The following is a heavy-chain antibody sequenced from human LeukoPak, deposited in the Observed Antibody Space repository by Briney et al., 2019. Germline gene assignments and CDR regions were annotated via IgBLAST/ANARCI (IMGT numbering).Heavy chain of an antibody. CDR1: GYTFTGYY. CDR2: INPNSGGT. Sequence: ASVKVSCKASGYTFTGYYMHWVRQAPGQGLEWMGWINPNSGGTNYAQKFQGRVTMTRDTSISTAYMELRSLRSDDTAVYYCAREYYDILSGYLEPGDYYYYDYMDVWGKGTTVTVSS. D-gene: IGHD3-9*01. J-gene: IGHJ6*03. CDR3: AREYYDILSGYLEPGDYYYYDYMDV. V-gene: IGHV1-2*02.